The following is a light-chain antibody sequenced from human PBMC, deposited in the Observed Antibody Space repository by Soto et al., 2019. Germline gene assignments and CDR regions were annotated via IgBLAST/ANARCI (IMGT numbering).Light chain of an antibody. J-gene: IGLJ3*02. CDR3: TSTAGNNNLV. CDR1: SSDVGGHYY. V-gene: IGLV2-8*01. Sequence: QSALTQPPSASGSPGQSVTISCTGTSSDVGGHYYVSWYQHHPGKAPKLIIYEVSQRPSGVTDRFSGSKSANTASLTVSGLQAEDEAFYYCTSTAGNNNLVFGGGTKVTVL. CDR2: EVS.